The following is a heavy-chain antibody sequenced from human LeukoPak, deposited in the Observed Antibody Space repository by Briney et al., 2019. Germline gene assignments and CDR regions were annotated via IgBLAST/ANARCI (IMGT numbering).Heavy chain of an antibody. CDR1: GGSISTYY. CDR3: ARGNSYYDSSGYFPWESFQH. D-gene: IGHD3-22*01. J-gene: IGHJ1*01. Sequence: SETLSLTCTVSGGSISTYYWSWIRQPPGKGLEWIGYIFYSGSTNYNPSLKSRVTISVDTSKNQFSLKLSSVTAADTALYYCARGNSYYDSSGYFPWESFQHWGQGTLVTVSS. V-gene: IGHV4-59*01. CDR2: IFYSGST.